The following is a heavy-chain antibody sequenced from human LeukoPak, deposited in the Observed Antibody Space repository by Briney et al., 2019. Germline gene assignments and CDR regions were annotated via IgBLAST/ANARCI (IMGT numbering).Heavy chain of an antibody. J-gene: IGHJ4*02. CDR3: ARGATNRGVRVWYFDY. Sequence: ASVKVSCKASGYTFTSYYMHWVRQAPGQGLEWMGIINPSGGSTSYAQKFQGRVTMTRDTSTSTAYMELRSLRSDDTAVYYCARGATNRGVRVWYFDYWGQGTLVTVSS. V-gene: IGHV1-46*01. D-gene: IGHD3-10*01. CDR2: INPSGGST. CDR1: GYTFTSYY.